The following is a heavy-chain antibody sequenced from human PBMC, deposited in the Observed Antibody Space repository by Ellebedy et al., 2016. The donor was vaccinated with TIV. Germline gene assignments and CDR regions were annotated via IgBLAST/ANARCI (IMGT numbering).Heavy chain of an antibody. CDR1: SSYT. D-gene: IGHD1-1*01. CDR2: SDYSGST. CDR3: ARVPPVAGTDYFDF. Sequence: SSYTLNWVRPAPGKGLEWIGSSDYSGSTYYNPSLKSLVTISVDTSKNQFSLKLSSVTAADTAVYYCARVPPVAGTDYFDFWGQGSLVTVSS. V-gene: IGHV4-39*07. J-gene: IGHJ4*02.